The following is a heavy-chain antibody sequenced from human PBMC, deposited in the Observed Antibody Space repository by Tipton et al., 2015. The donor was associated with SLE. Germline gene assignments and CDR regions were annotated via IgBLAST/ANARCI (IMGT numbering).Heavy chain of an antibody. CDR2: IYYSGST. D-gene: IGHD2-2*01. CDR3: ASAYCSSTGCETPGLGRFGR. V-gene: IGHV4-59*01. J-gene: IGHJ5*02. CDR1: GGSISNYY. Sequence: TLSLTCTVSGGSISNYYWSWIRQPPGKGLEWIGYIYYSGSTNYNPSLRSRVTISVDTSKTQFSLKLSSVTAADTAVYYCASAYCSSTGCETPGLGRFGRWGLGALVTVSS.